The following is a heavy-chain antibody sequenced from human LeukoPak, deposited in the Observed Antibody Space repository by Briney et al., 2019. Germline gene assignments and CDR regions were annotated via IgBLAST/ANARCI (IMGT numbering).Heavy chain of an antibody. Sequence: SETLSLTCAVYGGSFSGYYWSWIRQPPGKGLEWIGEIKHSGSTNYNPSLKSRVTISVDTSKNQFSLKLSSVTAADTAVYYCARAVPRDYYDSSGYRGDAFGIWGQGTMVTVSS. D-gene: IGHD3-22*01. V-gene: IGHV4-34*01. CDR2: IKHSGST. CDR1: GGSFSGYY. CDR3: ARAVPRDYYDSSGYRGDAFGI. J-gene: IGHJ3*02.